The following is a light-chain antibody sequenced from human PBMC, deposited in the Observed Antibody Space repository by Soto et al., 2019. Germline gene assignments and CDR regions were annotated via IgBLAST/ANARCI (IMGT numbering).Light chain of an antibody. V-gene: IGKV3-20*01. CDR3: QQCDTSPWT. Sequence: EIVLTQSPDTLSLSPGESATLSCRASQSVNSNYLAWYQQHPGQPPRLLIYGISNRATGIPDRFSGSGSGTDFTLAISRLEPGDSAVYFCQQCDTSPWTFGQGTKVDI. CDR1: QSVNSNY. J-gene: IGKJ1*01. CDR2: GIS.